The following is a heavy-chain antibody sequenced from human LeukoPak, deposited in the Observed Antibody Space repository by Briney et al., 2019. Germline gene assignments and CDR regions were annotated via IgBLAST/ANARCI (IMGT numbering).Heavy chain of an antibody. CDR3: ARVHDYGDPGSSWFDP. J-gene: IGHJ5*02. CDR2: INPNGGST. CDR1: GYTFTKYY. V-gene: IGHV1-46*01. Sequence: ASVKVSCKASGYTFTKYYIHWMRQAPGQGLEWVGIINPNGGSTSYAQKFQGRATVTRDTSTSTVYMELSSLRSEDTAMYYCARVHDYGDPGSSWFDPWGQGTLVIVSS. D-gene: IGHD4-17*01.